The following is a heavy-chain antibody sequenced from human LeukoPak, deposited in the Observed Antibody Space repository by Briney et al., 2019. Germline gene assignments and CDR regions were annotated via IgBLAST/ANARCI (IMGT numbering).Heavy chain of an antibody. D-gene: IGHD3-22*01. CDR2: IIPIFGTA. Sequence: ASVKVSCKASGGTFSSYVISWVRQAPGQRLEWMGRIIPIFGTANYAQKFQGRVTITTDESTSTAYMELSSLRSEDTAVYYCARGPPDYDSSGYDYWGQGTLVTVSS. CDR3: ARGPPDYDSSGYDY. V-gene: IGHV1-69*05. J-gene: IGHJ4*02. CDR1: GGTFSSYV.